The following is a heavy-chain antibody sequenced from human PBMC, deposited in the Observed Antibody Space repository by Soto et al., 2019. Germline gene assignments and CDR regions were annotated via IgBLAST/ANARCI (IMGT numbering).Heavy chain of an antibody. D-gene: IGHD5-12*01. CDR1: GGTFSSYA. CDR2: IIPIFGTA. V-gene: IGHV1-69*13. CDR3: ARDPYGYNDLFFDY. Sequence: GASVKVSCKASGGTFSSYAISWVRQAPGQGLEWMGGIIPIFGTANYAQKFQGRVTITADESTSTAYMELSSLRSEDTAVYYCARDPYGYNDLFFDYWGQGTLVTVSS. J-gene: IGHJ4*02.